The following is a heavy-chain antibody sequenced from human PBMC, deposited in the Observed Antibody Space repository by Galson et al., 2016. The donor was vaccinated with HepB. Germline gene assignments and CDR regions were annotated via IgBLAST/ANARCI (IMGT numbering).Heavy chain of an antibody. CDR2: INTYTGVT. Sequence: SVKVSCKASGYNFTTYYIHWVRQAPGQGLEWMGIINTYTGVTSSPQRFQGRVTMTRDTSTSTVFMNVGRLRADDTAVYYCARSWWGSGSYSGPDDAFDLWGQGTLVTVSS. J-gene: IGHJ3*01. CDR1: GYNFTTYY. CDR3: ARSWWGSGSYSGPDDAFDL. D-gene: IGHD3-10*01. V-gene: IGHV1-46*01.